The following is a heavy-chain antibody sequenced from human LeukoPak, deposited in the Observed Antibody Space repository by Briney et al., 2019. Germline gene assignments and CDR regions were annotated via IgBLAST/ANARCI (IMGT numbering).Heavy chain of an antibody. V-gene: IGHV3-33*01. D-gene: IGHD2-21*02. CDR2: IWYDGSNK. CDR3: ARDESDEGWFDP. J-gene: IGHJ5*02. Sequence: PGGALRLSCAASGFTFSSYGMHWVRQAPGKGLEWVAVIWYDGSNKYYADSVKGRFTISRDNSKNTLYLQMNSLRAEDTAVYYCARDESDEGWFDPWGQGTLVTVSS. CDR1: GFTFSSYG.